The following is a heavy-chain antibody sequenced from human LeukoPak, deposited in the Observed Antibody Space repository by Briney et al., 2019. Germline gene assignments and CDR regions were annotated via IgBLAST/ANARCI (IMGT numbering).Heavy chain of an antibody. V-gene: IGHV3-7*01. CDR2: IKEDGSDK. D-gene: IGHD5/OR15-5a*01. CDR1: GFTFHTYW. J-gene: IGHJ4*02. Sequence: PGGSLRLSCAASGFTFHTYWMTWFRQAPGKGLEWVANIKEDGSDKYYADSVRGRFAISRDNAKNSLYLQMNTLTVADTAIYYCARDHVSGYYAYWGQGTLDTVSS. CDR3: ARDHVSGYYAY.